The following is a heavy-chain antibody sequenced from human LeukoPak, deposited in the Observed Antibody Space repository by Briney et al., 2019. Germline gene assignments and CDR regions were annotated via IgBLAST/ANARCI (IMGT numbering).Heavy chain of an antibody. CDR1: GFSFSSYG. CDR2: ITGSGGTT. CDR3: AKDRGRGGNTKELSFDY. J-gene: IGHJ4*02. V-gene: IGHV3-23*01. Sequence: GGTLRLSCAAPGFSFSSYGMSWVRQAPGKGLEWISAITGSGGTTYYADSVKGRFTISRDNSKNTLYLQMNSLRAEDTAVYYCAKDRGRGGNTKELSFDYWGQGTLVTVSS. D-gene: IGHD4-23*01.